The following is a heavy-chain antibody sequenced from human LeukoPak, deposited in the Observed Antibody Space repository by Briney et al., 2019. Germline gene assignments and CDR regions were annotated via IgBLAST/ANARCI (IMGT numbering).Heavy chain of an antibody. CDR2: IKQDGSEK. J-gene: IGHJ4*02. CDR3: AKDGGGPLD. CDR1: GFTFSTYA. V-gene: IGHV3-7*04. D-gene: IGHD3-10*01. Sequence: PGGSLRLSCAASGFTFSTYAMTWVRQAPGKGLEWVGNIKQDGSEKNYVDSVKGRFTISRDNAKNSLYLQMNSLRAEDTAVYYCAKDGGGPLDWGQGTLVTVSS.